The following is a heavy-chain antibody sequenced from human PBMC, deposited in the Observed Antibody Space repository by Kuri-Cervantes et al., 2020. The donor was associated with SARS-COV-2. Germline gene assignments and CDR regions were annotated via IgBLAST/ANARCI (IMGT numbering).Heavy chain of an antibody. D-gene: IGHD2-21*01. V-gene: IGHV1-18*04. CDR2: ISGYNGNT. CDR1: GYNFNISG. Sequence: ASVKVSCKASGYNFNISGIHWVRQAPGQGLEWMGWISGYNGNTNYAQNFQGRVTMTTDTSTSTAYMELRSLRSDDTAVYYCVRDGYGDYVDYWGQGTRVTVSS. J-gene: IGHJ4*02. CDR3: VRDGYGDYVDY.